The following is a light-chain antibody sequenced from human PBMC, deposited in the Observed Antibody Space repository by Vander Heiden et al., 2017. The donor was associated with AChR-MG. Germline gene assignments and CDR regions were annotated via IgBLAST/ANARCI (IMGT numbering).Light chain of an antibody. Sequence: QVNQSPSSLSASCGSRVTIHCPGSQSIRSYLNWYQQKPGKAPKLLIYAASSLQSGVPSRFSGSGSGTDFTLTISSLQPEDFATYYCQQSYSTPHTFGRGTKLEIK. CDR3: QQSYSTPHT. CDR1: QSIRSY. J-gene: IGKJ4*01. V-gene: IGKV1-39*01. CDR2: AAS.